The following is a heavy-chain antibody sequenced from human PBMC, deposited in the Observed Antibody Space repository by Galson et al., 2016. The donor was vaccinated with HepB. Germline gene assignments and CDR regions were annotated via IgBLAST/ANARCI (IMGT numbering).Heavy chain of an antibody. CDR3: AKDNSGSYIDY. CDR2: IYYSGST. CDR1: GGSVSRSSYY. Sequence: LSLTCIVSGGSVSRSSYYWGWIRQPPGKGLEWIGSIYYSGSTYYNPSLKRRVTISVDTSKNQFSLKLRSVTAADTAVYYCAKDNSGSYIDYWGQGILVTVSS. V-gene: IGHV4-39*07. J-gene: IGHJ4*02. D-gene: IGHD1-26*01.